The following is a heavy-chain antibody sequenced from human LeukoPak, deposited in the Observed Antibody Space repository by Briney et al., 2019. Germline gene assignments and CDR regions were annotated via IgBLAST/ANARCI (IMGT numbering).Heavy chain of an antibody. J-gene: IGHJ3*02. CDR1: GIRFSRSG. CDR2: IWYDGSNK. CDR3: LSPSGSHGAAFDI. D-gene: IGHD1-26*01. Sequence: PGRSLRLSWAASGIRFSRSGVYWGAQAPGKGLQGEALIWYDGSNKYYADPVKGRFTISRDNSKNPLHLQMNGLRDEDTAVYYCLSPSGSHGAAFDIWGQGTMVTVSS. V-gene: IGHV3-33*01.